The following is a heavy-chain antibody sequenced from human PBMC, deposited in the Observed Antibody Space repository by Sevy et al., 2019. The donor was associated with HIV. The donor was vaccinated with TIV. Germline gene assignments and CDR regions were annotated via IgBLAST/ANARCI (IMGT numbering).Heavy chain of an antibody. Sequence: SETLSLTCTVSGGSISSSSYYWGWIRQPPGKGLEWIGSIYYSGSTYYNPSLKSRVTISVDTSKNQFYLKLSSVTAAATALYYCARRAPYSSSSEGGDYFDYWGQGTLVTVSS. D-gene: IGHD6-6*01. CDR2: IYYSGST. CDR3: ARRAPYSSSSEGGDYFDY. J-gene: IGHJ4*02. CDR1: GGSISSSSYY. V-gene: IGHV4-39*01.